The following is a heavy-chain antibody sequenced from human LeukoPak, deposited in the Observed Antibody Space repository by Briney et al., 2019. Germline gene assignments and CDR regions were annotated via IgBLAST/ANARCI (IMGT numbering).Heavy chain of an antibody. Sequence: GGSLRLSCAASGFTFSSYSINWVRQAPGKGLEWVSSIASSGTYKYYADSVKGRFTISRDNAKNSLYLQMNTLRVEDTAVYYCARWAVEVLAMFFDYWGQGILVTVSS. CDR2: IASSGTYK. CDR1: GFTFSSYS. J-gene: IGHJ4*02. CDR3: ARWAVEVLAMFFDY. V-gene: IGHV3-21*01. D-gene: IGHD2-21*01.